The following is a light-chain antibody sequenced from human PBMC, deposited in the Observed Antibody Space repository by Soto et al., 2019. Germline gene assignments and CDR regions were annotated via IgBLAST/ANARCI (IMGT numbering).Light chain of an antibody. CDR2: GAS. Sequence: EIVMTHSPATLSVSPGERATLSCRASQSVSSNLAWYQRKPGQAPRLLIYGASTRATGIPARFSGSGSGTEFTLTISSPQSEDFAVYYCQHRWTFGQGTKVDIK. J-gene: IGKJ1*01. V-gene: IGKV3-15*01. CDR3: QHRWT. CDR1: QSVSSN.